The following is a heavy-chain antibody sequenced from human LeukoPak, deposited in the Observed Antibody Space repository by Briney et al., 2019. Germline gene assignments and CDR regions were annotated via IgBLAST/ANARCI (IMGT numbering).Heavy chain of an antibody. CDR1: GFTFSSYV. CDR2: ISGGGGST. D-gene: IGHD1-26*01. V-gene: IGHV3-23*01. Sequence: PGGSLRLSCAASGFTFSSYVMSWVRQAPGKGLEWVSAISGGGGSTYYADSVKGRFTISRDNSKNTLYLQMNSLRAEDTAVYYCANPGVGAPVWGQGTLVTVSS. CDR3: ANPGVGAPV. J-gene: IGHJ4*02.